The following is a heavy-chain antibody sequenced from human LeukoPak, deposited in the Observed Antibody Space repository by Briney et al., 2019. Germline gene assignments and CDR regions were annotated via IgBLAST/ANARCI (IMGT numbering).Heavy chain of an antibody. V-gene: IGHV3-21*01. Sequence: GGSLRLSCAASGFTFSRYSMNWVRQAPGKGLEWVSSISSSSSYIYYADSVKGRFTISRDNAKNSLYLQMNSLRAEDTAVYYCARTAGNDYGDLPDYWGQGTLVTVSS. J-gene: IGHJ4*02. D-gene: IGHD4-17*01. CDR2: ISSSSSYI. CDR1: GFTFSRYS. CDR3: ARTAGNDYGDLPDY.